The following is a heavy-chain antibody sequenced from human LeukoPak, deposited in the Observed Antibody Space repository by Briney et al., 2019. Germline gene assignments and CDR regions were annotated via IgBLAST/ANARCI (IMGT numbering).Heavy chain of an antibody. J-gene: IGHJ4*02. V-gene: IGHV1-3*01. CDR2: INAGNGNT. CDR1: GGTFSSYA. CDR3: ARGSYFYGSGSFMGSDY. D-gene: IGHD3-10*01. Sequence: ASVTVSCTASGGTFSSYAIDWVRQAPGQGPEWMGWINAGNGNTEYSQNFQDRVTITRDTSATTAYMELSSLRSEDTAVYYCARGSYFYGSGSFMGSDYWGQGTLVTVSS.